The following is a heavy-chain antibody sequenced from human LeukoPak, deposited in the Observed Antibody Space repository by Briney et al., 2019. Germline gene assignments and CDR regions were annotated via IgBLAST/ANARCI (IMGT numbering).Heavy chain of an antibody. CDR2: IKSKGNSHAT. J-gene: IGHJ4*02. D-gene: IGHD2-2*02. CDR1: GFTFSGSA. Sequence: GGSLKLSCEASGFTFSGSAMHWVRQASGKGLERLGHIKSKGNSHATAYAASLKGRFTISRDDSKNTAYLQSNNLETEDTAMYYCARQSGAAIPFVYWGQGTLVTVSS. CDR3: ARQSGAAIPFVY. V-gene: IGHV3-73*01.